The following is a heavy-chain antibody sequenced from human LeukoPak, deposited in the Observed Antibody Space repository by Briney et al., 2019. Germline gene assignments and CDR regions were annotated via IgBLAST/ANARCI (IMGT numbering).Heavy chain of an antibody. CDR3: ARSIGYNYFDY. CDR2: IKQDGSEK. V-gene: IGHV3-7*01. J-gene: IGHJ4*02. D-gene: IGHD3-22*01. Sequence: PGGSLRLSCAASGFTFSSYMMCWGCHGPRKGLEWVANIKQDGSEKYYVDSVKGRFTISRDNSKNSLYLQMNRPRDEDTAVYYCARSIGYNYFDYWGQGTLVTVSS. CDR1: GFTFSSYM.